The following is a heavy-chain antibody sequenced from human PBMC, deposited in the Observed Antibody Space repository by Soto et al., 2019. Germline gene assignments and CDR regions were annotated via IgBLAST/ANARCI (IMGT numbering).Heavy chain of an antibody. CDR1: GFSFSSFV. CDR2: VSYDATNQ. J-gene: IGHJ4*02. CDR3: ARGVYGSGSYYAGFDY. V-gene: IGHV3-30-3*01. D-gene: IGHD3-10*01. Sequence: QAQLVESGGGVAQPGGSLRLSCAASGFSFSSFVMHWVRQAPGKGLAWVALVSYDATNQYYSDSVKGRFTVSRDNSKNTLYLQMDSLKTEDTAVYYCARGVYGSGSYYAGFDYWGLGTLVTVSS.